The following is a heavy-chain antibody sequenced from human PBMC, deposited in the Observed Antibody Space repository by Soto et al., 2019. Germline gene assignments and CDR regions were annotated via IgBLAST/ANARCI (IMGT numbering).Heavy chain of an antibody. CDR1: GFTFSSYS. CDR2: ISSSSYI. Sequence: PGGSLRLSCAASGFTFSSYSMNWVRQAPGKGLEWVSSISSSSYIYYADSVKGRFTISRDNAKNSLYLQMNSLRAEDTAVYYCARIPRNIDILTGYYPYYFDYWGQGTLVTVSS. J-gene: IGHJ4*02. V-gene: IGHV3-21*01. CDR3: ARIPRNIDILTGYYPYYFDY. D-gene: IGHD3-9*01.